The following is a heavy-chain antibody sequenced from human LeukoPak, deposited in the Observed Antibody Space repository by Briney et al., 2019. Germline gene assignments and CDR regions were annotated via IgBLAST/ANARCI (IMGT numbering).Heavy chain of an antibody. CDR2: IYYSGST. Sequence: LRLSCAASGFTFSSYAMSWIRQPPGKGLEWIGYIYYSGSTDYNPSLKSRVTISVDTSKNQFSLKLRSVTAADTAVYYCARVYDLGYYFDYWGQGTLVTVSS. V-gene: IGHV4-31*02. D-gene: IGHD5/OR15-5a*01. J-gene: IGHJ4*02. CDR1: GFTFSSYA. CDR3: ARVYDLGYYFDY.